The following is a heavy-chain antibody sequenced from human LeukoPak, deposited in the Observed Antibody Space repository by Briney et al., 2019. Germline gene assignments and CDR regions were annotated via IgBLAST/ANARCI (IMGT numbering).Heavy chain of an antibody. D-gene: IGHD3-22*01. Sequence: GGSLRLSCAASGFTFSDYYMTWIRQAPGKGLEWVSAISGRGDSTYYADSVKGRFTISRDNSKNTLFLQMNSLGAEDTAIYYCAKDRYSSGYFDWGQGTLVTVSS. V-gene: IGHV3-23*01. CDR2: ISGRGDST. CDR3: AKDRYSSGYFD. CDR1: GFTFSDYY. J-gene: IGHJ4*02.